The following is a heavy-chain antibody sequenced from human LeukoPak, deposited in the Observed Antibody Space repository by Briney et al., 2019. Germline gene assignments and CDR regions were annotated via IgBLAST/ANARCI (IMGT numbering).Heavy chain of an antibody. CDR2: ISSSSSYI. D-gene: IGHD6-13*01. V-gene: IGHV3-21*01. CDR1: GFTFSSYS. J-gene: IGHJ4*02. Sequence: PGGSLRLSCPASGFTFSSYSMNWVRQAPGKGLEWVSSISSSSSYIYYADSVKGRFTISRDNAKNSLYLQMNRLRAEDTAVYYCAPGASIAAAGTKGHYFDYWGQGTLVTVSS. CDR3: APGASIAAAGTKGHYFDY.